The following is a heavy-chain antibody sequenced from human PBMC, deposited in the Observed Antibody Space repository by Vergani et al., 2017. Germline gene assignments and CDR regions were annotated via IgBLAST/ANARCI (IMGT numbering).Heavy chain of an antibody. CDR3: ARDADDFWSGLP. D-gene: IGHD3-3*01. Sequence: QVQLQESGPGLVKPSETLSLTCTVSGGSISSYYWSWIRQPPGKGLEWIGYIYYSGSTNYNPSLKSRVTISVDTSKNQFSLKLNSVTAADTAVYYCARDADDFWSGLPGGQGTLVTVSS. CDR2: IYYSGST. CDR1: GGSISSYY. V-gene: IGHV4-59*01. J-gene: IGHJ4*02.